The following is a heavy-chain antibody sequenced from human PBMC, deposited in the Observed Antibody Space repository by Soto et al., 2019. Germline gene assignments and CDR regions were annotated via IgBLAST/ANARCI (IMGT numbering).Heavy chain of an antibody. CDR3: ASPGRITFYRGARGWFDP. J-gene: IGHJ5*02. CDR1: GGSFSGYY. D-gene: IGHD3-10*01. Sequence: PSETLSLTCAVYGGSFSGYYWSWIRQPPGKGLEWIGEINHSGSTNYNPSLKSRVTISVDTSKNQFSLKLSSVTAADTAVYYCASPGRITFYRGARGWFDPWGQGTLVTVSS. CDR2: INHSGST. V-gene: IGHV4-34*01.